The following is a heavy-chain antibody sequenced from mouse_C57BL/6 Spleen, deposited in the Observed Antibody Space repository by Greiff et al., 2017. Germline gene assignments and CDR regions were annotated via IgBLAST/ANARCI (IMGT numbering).Heavy chain of an antibody. CDR1: GYAFSSYW. J-gene: IGHJ1*03. D-gene: IGHD1-1*01. CDR3: ARYNYYGTGYWYFDV. Sequence: LQESGAELVKPGASVKISCKASGYAFSSYWMNWVKQRPGKGLEWIGQIYPGDGDTNYNGKFKGKATLTADKSSSTAYMQLSSLTSEDSAVYFCARYNYYGTGYWYFDVWGTGTTVTVSS. V-gene: IGHV1-80*01. CDR2: IYPGDGDT.